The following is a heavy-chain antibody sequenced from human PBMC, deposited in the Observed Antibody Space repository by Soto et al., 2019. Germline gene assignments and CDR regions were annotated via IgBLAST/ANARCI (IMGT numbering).Heavy chain of an antibody. Sequence: GESLKISCKGSGYSFTSYWIGWVRQMPGKGLEWMGIIYPGDSDTRYSPSFQGQVTISADKSISTAYLQWSSLKASDTAMYYCARLSGEEYDFWSGYFNHPDYWGQGTLVTVSS. D-gene: IGHD3-3*01. V-gene: IGHV5-51*01. CDR3: ARLSGEEYDFWSGYFNHPDY. CDR2: IYPGDSDT. J-gene: IGHJ4*02. CDR1: GYSFTSYW.